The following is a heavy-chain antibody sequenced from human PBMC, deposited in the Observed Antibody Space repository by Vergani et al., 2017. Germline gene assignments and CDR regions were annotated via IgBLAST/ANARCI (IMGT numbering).Heavy chain of an antibody. CDR1: GFTFNSYA. J-gene: IGHJ3*01. CDR3: AKVCGSTSCPYGGGAFDV. D-gene: IGHD2-2*01. Sequence: QLLESGGGLIQPGGSLRLSCAASGFTFNSYAMTWVRQAPGKGLEWVSGINNNGCSTYYADSVKGRFTISRDNSKNTLYLQMTDRRAEDTATYYCAKVCGSTSCPYGGGAFDVLGHGTMVTVSS. CDR2: INNNGCST. V-gene: IGHV3-23*01.